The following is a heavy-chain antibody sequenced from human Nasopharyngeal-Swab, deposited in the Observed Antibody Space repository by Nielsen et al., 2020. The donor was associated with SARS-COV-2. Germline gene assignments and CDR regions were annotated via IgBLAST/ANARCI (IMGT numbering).Heavy chain of an antibody. CDR2: ISGSGGST. V-gene: IGHV3-23*01. J-gene: IGHJ4*02. CDR3: AKDRGWTYSSGWNYFDC. D-gene: IGHD6-19*01. Sequence: GESLKISCAASGFTFSSYAMSWVRQAPGKGLEWVSAISGSGGSTYYADSVKGRFTISRDNSKNTLYLQMNSLRAEDTAVYYCAKDRGWTYSSGWNYFDCWGQGTLVTVSS. CDR1: GFTFSSYA.